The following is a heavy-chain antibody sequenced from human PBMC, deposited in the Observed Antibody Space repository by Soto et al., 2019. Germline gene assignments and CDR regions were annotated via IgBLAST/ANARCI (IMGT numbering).Heavy chain of an antibody. CDR2: ISGSGGST. D-gene: IGHD5-18*01. CDR3: AKRGYSYGYNYYYYGMDV. CDR1: GFTFSSYA. J-gene: IGHJ6*02. V-gene: IGHV3-23*01. Sequence: GGSLRLSCAASGFTFSSYAMSWVRQAPGKGLEWVSAISGSGGSTYYADSVKGRFTISRDNSKNTLYLQMNSLRAEDTAVYYCAKRGYSYGYNYYYYGMDVWGQGTTVTVSS.